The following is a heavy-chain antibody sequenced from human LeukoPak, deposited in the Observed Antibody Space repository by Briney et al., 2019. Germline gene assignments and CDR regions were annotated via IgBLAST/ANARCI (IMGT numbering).Heavy chain of an antibody. J-gene: IGHJ4*02. CDR3: VRLRRNSDTSGFYYYYDF. CDR2: ISVRSNYI. Sequence: GGSLRLSCAASGFTFSNYPMHWVRQAPGKGLEWVSSISVRSNYIYYADSVRGRFPISRDDARASLYLQMNSLRAEDTAVYYCVRLRRNSDTSGFYYYYDFWGQGTLVTVSS. V-gene: IGHV3-21*01. CDR1: GFTFSNYP. D-gene: IGHD3-22*01.